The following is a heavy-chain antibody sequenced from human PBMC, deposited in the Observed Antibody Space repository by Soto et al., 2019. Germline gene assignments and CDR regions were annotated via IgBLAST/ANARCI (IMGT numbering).Heavy chain of an antibody. D-gene: IGHD3-22*01. CDR2: IYQSGTT. CDR1: GGSISSGGYS. J-gene: IGHJ4*02. CDR3: ARDNRSGYYFDY. Sequence: QLQLQESGSGLVKPSQTLSLTCTVSGGSISSGGYSWNWIRQPPGKGLEWIGNIYQSGTTDYNPSLKCRVTISVDSSKNQFSLKLSSVTAADTAVYYCARDNRSGYYFDYWGQGTLVTVSS. V-gene: IGHV4-30-2*01.